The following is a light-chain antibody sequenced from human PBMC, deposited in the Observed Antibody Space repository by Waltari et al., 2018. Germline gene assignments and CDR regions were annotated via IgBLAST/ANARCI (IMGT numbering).Light chain of an antibody. CDR3: QQSYGTLLT. V-gene: IGKV1-39*01. J-gene: IGKJ4*01. CDR2: AAS. CDR1: QSISSY. Sequence: DIQMTQSPSFLSASVRDRVTITCRASQSISSYLNWYQQKPGKAPRLLIFAASSLQSGVPSRFSGSGSGTDFTLTISSLQPEDFATYYCQQSYGTLLTFGGGTKVEIK.